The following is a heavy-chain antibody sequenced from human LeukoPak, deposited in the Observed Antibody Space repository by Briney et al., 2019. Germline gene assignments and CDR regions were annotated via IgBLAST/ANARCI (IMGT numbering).Heavy chain of an antibody. CDR1: GGSISSSSHY. CDR2: IFDSGST. CDR3: ATIVVVPAARHYYFDY. V-gene: IGHV4-39*07. Sequence: SETLSLTCSVSGGSISSSSHYWGWIRQSPGMGLEWIGSIFDSGSTYYNPSLKSRVTISADTSKNQFSLKLSSVTAADTAVYYCATIVVVPAARHYYFDYWGQGTLVTVSS. D-gene: IGHD2-2*01. J-gene: IGHJ4*02.